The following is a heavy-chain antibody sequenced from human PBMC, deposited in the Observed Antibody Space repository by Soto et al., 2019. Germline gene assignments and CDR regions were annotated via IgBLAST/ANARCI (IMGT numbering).Heavy chain of an antibody. Sequence: PSETLCLTCTVSGGSISSGDYYWSWIRQPPGKGLEWIGFIYYSGGTYYKPSLKSRVTISVDTSKNKFSLNLSSVTAADTAVYYCARASTGELWVYANWFDPWGPGTLVTVSS. CDR3: ARASTGELWVYANWFDP. J-gene: IGHJ5*02. CDR1: GGSISSGDYY. V-gene: IGHV4-30-4*01. CDR2: IYYSGGT. D-gene: IGHD3-16*01.